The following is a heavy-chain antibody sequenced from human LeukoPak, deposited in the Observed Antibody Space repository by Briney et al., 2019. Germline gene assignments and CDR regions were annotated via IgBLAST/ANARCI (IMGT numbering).Heavy chain of an antibody. J-gene: IGHJ3*01. V-gene: IGHV4-31*03. CDR2: IYYSGST. CDR3: ARAGHYDSSGYYYADAFDL. D-gene: IGHD3-22*01. CDR1: GGSIISGSYY. Sequence: SQTLSLTCSVSGGSIISGSYYWSWIRQHPGKGLEWIGYIYYSGSTYYNPSLKSRVTISVDTSKNQFSLKLSSVTAADTAVYYCARAGHYDSSGYYYADAFDLWGQGTMVTVSS.